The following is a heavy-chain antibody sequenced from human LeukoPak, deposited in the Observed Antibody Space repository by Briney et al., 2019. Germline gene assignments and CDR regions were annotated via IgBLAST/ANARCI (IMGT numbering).Heavy chain of an antibody. V-gene: IGHV3-72*01. CDR2: SRKKGNTYTT. Sequence: PGGSLRLSCAASGLTISDHQMDWVRQAPGKGLEWVGRSRKKGNTYTTEYAASVKGRITISRDDSKNSWYLQLNSLKTEDTAVYYCARATYSGSSDAFDIWGQGTMVTVSS. D-gene: IGHD1-26*01. J-gene: IGHJ3*02. CDR1: GLTISDHQ. CDR3: ARATYSGSSDAFDI.